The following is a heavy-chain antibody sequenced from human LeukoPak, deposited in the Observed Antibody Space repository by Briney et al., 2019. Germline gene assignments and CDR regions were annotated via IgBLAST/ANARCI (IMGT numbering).Heavy chain of an antibody. V-gene: IGHV3-30*02. CDR1: GFIFSDYG. J-gene: IGHJ4*02. CDR3: ARVNDFGDYFDY. Sequence: GGSLRLSCAASGFIFSDYGMHWVRQAPGKGLEWVAFIRYDGSNKYYADSVKGRFTISRDNSKNTLFLQMNSLRTEDTAVYYCARVNDFGDYFDYWGQGTLVTVSS. CDR2: IRYDGSNK. D-gene: IGHD3-3*01.